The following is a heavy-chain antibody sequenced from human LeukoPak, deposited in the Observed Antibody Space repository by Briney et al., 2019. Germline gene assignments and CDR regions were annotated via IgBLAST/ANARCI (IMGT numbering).Heavy chain of an antibody. D-gene: IGHD3-10*01. V-gene: IGHV1-69*13. CDR2: IIPLFGTA. CDR1: GGTFSSYA. Sequence: AASVEVSCTASGGTFSSYAISWVRQAPGQGLEWMGGIIPLFGTANYAQKFLGRVTITADESTSTTYMELSSLKSEDTAVYYCAREWAGFGSGSYYYYWGQGTLVTVSS. J-gene: IGHJ4*02. CDR3: AREWAGFGSGSYYYY.